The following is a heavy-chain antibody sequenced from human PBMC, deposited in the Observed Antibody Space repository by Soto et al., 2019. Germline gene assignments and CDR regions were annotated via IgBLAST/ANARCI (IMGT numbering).Heavy chain of an antibody. D-gene: IGHD5-12*01. Sequence: ASVKVSCKASGYTFTGYYMHWVRQAPGQGLEWMGWINPNSGGTNYAQKFQGWVTMTRDTSISTAYMELSRLRSDDTAVYYCARDRVPSRDIVATTEGHYYYYGMDVWGQGTTVTVSS. CDR2: INPNSGGT. J-gene: IGHJ6*02. CDR3: ARDRVPSRDIVATTEGHYYYYGMDV. V-gene: IGHV1-2*04. CDR1: GYTFTGYY.